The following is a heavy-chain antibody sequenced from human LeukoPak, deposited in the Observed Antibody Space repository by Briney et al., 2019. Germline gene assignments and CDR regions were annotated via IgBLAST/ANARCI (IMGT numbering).Heavy chain of an antibody. J-gene: IGHJ4*02. V-gene: IGHV3-66*02. CDR1: GFTVSSSY. Sequence: GGSLRLSCAPSGFTVSSSYMSRVRQAPGKGLEWVSVIYSGGDTHYAGSVKGRFTISRDNSVNTLYLQMNSLRTEDTAVYYCARAFVTAAGFFDTWGQGTLVTVSS. CDR3: ARAFVTAAGFFDT. CDR2: IYSGGDT. D-gene: IGHD6-13*01.